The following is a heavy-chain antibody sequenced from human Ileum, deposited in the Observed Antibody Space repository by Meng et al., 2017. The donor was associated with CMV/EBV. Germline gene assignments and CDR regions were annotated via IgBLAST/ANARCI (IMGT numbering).Heavy chain of an antibody. CDR1: GGAFNDYH. V-gene: IGHV4-4*07. CDR3: ARGIHDFWSGTYFDY. CDR2: IASSGTT. D-gene: IGHD3-3*01. J-gene: IGHJ4*02. Sequence: QVQLQESGPGLVKPSETLSLTCTVSGGAFNDYHWTWIRQSAGKGLEWIGRIASSGTTYLNPSLESRISMSVDKAKNQFSLKLISVTAADMALYFCARGIHDFWSGTYFDYWGQGLLVTVSS.